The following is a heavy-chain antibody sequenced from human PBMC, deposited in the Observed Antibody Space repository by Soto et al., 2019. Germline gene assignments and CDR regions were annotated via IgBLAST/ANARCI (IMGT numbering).Heavy chain of an antibody. V-gene: IGHV3-48*03. CDR1: GFTFSSYE. Sequence: PGGSLRLSCAASGFTFSSYEMNWVRQARGKGLEWVSYISSSGSTIYYADSVKGRFTSSRDNAKNSLYLQMNSLRAEDTAVYYCAREHGSFYSNYVYYGMDVWGQGTTVTVSS. CDR3: AREHGSFYSNYVYYGMDV. D-gene: IGHD4-4*01. CDR2: ISSSGSTI. J-gene: IGHJ6*02.